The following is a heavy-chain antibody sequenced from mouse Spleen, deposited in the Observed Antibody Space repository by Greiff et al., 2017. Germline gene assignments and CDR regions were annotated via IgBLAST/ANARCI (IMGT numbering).Heavy chain of an antibody. Sequence: ESGPGLVKPSQSLSLTCSVTGYSITSGYYWNWIRQFPGNKLEWMGYISYDGSNNYNPSLKNRISITRDTSKNQFFLKLNSVTTEDTATYYCAFYGSPAWFAYWGQGTLVTVSA. D-gene: IGHD1-1*01. CDR3: AFYGSPAWFAY. CDR1: GYSITSGYY. J-gene: IGHJ3*01. V-gene: IGHV3-6*01. CDR2: ISYDGSN.